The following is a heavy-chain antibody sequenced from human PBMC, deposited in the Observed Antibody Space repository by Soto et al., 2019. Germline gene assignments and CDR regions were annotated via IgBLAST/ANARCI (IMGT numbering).Heavy chain of an antibody. CDR2: IYHSGST. CDR1: GYSISSGYY. CDR3: ARQPTHLDCGGDCYSWFDP. J-gene: IGHJ5*02. D-gene: IGHD2-21*02. Sequence: PSETLSLTCAVSGYSISSGYYWGWIRQPPGKGLEWIGSIYHSGSTYYNPSLKSRVTISVDTSKNQFSLKLSSVTAADTAVYYCARQPTHLDCGGDCYSWFDPWGQGTLVTVSS. V-gene: IGHV4-38-2*01.